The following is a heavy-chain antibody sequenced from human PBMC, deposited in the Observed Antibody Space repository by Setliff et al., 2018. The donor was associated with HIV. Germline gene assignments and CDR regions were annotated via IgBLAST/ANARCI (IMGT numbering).Heavy chain of an antibody. Sequence: SETLSLTCTVSGGSISSHYWSWIRQPPGKGLEWIGSIYYSGRSYYNPSLKSRVTVSVDTSTNHLSLRLTSVTAADTAVYYCARQTSYDRGYSYCFDEWGHGTLVTVS. CDR3: ARQTSYDRGYSYCFDE. J-gene: IGHJ4*01. CDR1: GGSISSHY. CDR2: IYYSGRS. V-gene: IGHV4-59*04. D-gene: IGHD5-18*01.